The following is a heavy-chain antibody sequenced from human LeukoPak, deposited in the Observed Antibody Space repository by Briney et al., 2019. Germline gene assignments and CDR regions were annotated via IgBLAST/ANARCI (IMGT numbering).Heavy chain of an antibody. D-gene: IGHD3-3*01. J-gene: IGHJ4*02. V-gene: IGHV4-61*02. CDR2: IYTSGST. Sequence: SQTLPLTCTVSGGSLSRGCYYWRWIRQPAGKGLEWIGRIYTSGSTSYNPSIKSRVTISVDTSKNQFSLNLTSVTTADTAVYYCVRRRSSYYFDSWGQGSLVTVSS. CDR1: GGSLSRGCYY. CDR3: VRRRSSYYFDS.